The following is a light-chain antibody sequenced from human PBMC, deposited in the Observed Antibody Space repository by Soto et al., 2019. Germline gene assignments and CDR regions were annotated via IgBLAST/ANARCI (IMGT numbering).Light chain of an antibody. CDR1: QSVSSN. J-gene: IGKJ2*01. CDR2: DAS. CDR3: QQYNNWPPQYT. V-gene: IGKV3-15*01. Sequence: EIVMTQSPATLSVSPGERATLFCRASQSVSSNLAWYQQKPGQAPRLLIYDASTRATGIPARFSGSGSGTEFTLTISSLQSEDFAVYYCQQYNNWPPQYTFGQGTKLEIK.